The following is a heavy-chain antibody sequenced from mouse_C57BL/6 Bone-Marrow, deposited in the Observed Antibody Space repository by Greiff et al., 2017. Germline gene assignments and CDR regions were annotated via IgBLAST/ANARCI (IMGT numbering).Heavy chain of an antibody. V-gene: IGHV1-82*01. J-gene: IGHJ3*01. D-gene: IGHD1-1*01. CDR3: ARPRYCYGSSGFAY. Sequence: VQLQQSGPELVKPGASVKISCKASGYAFSSSWMNWVKQRPGTGLEWIGRIYPGDGDTNYNGKFKGKATLTADKSSSTAYMQLSSLTSEDSAVYFCARPRYCYGSSGFAYWGQGTLVTVSA. CDR2: IYPGDGDT. CDR1: GYAFSSSW.